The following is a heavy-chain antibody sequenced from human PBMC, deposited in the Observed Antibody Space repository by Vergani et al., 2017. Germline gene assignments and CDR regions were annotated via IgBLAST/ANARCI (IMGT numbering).Heavy chain of an antibody. J-gene: IGHJ3*02. CDR3: ARDRGCRSTRCLHDI. Sequence: QVQLQESGPGLVKPSETLSLICTVSGGSISSYYWSWIRQPPGNGLEWIGYIYYSRSTNYNPSLKSRVTISVDTSKNQFSLKLSSVTAADMAVYYCARDRGCRSTRCLHDIWGQGTMVTVSS. CDR1: GGSISSYY. CDR2: IYYSRST. V-gene: IGHV4-59*01. D-gene: IGHD2-2*01.